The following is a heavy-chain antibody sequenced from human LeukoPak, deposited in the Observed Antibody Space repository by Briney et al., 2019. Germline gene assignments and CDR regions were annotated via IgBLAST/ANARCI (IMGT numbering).Heavy chain of an antibody. CDR2: IYYSGST. Sequence: SETLSLTCTVSGGSISSGDYYWSWIRQPPGKGLEWIGYIYYSGSTYYNPSLESRVTISVDTSKNQFSLKLSSVTAADTAVYYCARGSGSYSSDYWGQGTLVTVSS. V-gene: IGHV4-30-4*01. CDR3: ARGSGSYSSDY. J-gene: IGHJ4*02. D-gene: IGHD3-10*01. CDR1: GGSISSGDYY.